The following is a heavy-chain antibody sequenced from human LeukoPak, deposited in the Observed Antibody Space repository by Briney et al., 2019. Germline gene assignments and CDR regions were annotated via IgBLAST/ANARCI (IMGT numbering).Heavy chain of an antibody. V-gene: IGHV1-69*13. CDR1: GGTFSSYA. CDR2: IIPIFGTA. CDR3: ARLIPAGYCSGGSCPEPYFDY. J-gene: IGHJ4*02. Sequence: ASVKVSCKASGGTFSSYAISWVRQAPGQGLEWMGGIIPIFGTANYAQEFQGRVPITADESTSTAYMELSSLRSEDTAVYYCARLIPAGYCSGGSCPEPYFDYWGQGTLVTVSS. D-gene: IGHD2-15*01.